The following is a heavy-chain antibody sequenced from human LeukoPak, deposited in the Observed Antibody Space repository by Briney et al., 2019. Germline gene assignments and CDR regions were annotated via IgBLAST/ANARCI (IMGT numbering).Heavy chain of an antibody. V-gene: IGHV1-18*01. CDR3: ARDLSSRVGFWSGYYGGDAFDI. CDR1: GYTFTSYG. Sequence: ASVKVSCKASGYTFTSYGISWVRQAPGQGLEWMGWISAYNGNTNYAQELQGRVTMTTDTSTSTAYMELRSLRSDDTAVYYCARDLSSRVGFWSGYYGGDAFDIWGQGTMVTVSS. CDR2: ISAYNGNT. D-gene: IGHD3-3*01. J-gene: IGHJ3*02.